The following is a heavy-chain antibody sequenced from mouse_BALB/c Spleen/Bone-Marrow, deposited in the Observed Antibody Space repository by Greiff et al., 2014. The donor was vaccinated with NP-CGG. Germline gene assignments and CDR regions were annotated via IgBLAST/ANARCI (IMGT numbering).Heavy chain of an antibody. V-gene: IGHV1S29*02. CDR3: ARGWLLSWFAY. D-gene: IGHD2-3*01. CDR2: IYPYNGGT. Sequence: VQLQQSGPELVRPGASVKISCKASGYTFSDYNMHWVKQSHGKSLEWIGNIYPYNGGTGYNQKFKRKATLTVDNSSSTAYTELRSLTFEDSAVYHCARGWLLSWFAYWGQGTLVTVSA. CDR1: GYTFSDYN. J-gene: IGHJ3*01.